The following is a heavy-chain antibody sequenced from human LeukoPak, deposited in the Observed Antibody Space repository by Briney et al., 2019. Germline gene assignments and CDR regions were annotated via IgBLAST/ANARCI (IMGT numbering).Heavy chain of an antibody. V-gene: IGHV4-30-2*01. J-gene: IGHJ3*02. Sequence: SETLSLTCAVSGGSISSGGYSWSWIRQPPGKGLEWIGYIYHSGSTYYNPSLKSRVTISVDRPKNQFSLKLSSVTAADTAVYYCARGLGYSYGHRTDAFDIWGQGTMVTVSS. CDR2: IYHSGST. D-gene: IGHD5-18*01. CDR3: ARGLGYSYGHRTDAFDI. CDR1: GGSISSGGYS.